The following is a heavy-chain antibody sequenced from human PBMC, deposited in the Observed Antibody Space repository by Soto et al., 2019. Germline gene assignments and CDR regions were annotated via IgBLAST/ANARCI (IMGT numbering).Heavy chain of an antibody. CDR1: GFTFSSYS. CDR2: ISSSSSTI. V-gene: IGHV3-48*02. J-gene: IGHJ5*02. D-gene: IGHD3-10*01. CDR3: ARDRGRNWVRGVIIPSVWFDP. Sequence: GGSLRLSCAASGFTFSSYSMNWVRQAPGKGLEWVSYISSSSSTIYYADSVKGRFTISRDNAKNSLYLQMNSLRDEDTAVYYCARDRGRNWVRGVIIPSVWFDPWGQGTLVTVSS.